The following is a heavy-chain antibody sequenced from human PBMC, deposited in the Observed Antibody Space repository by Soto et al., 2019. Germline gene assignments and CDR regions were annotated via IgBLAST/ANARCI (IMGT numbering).Heavy chain of an antibody. J-gene: IGHJ4*02. CDR1: GYTFTSYY. CDR2: INPSGGST. Sequence: ASVKVSCKASGYTFTSYYLHWVRQAPGQGLEWMGIINPSGGSTSYAQKFQGRVTMARDTSTSTVYMELSSLRSEDTAVYYCARAMTTVSFDYWGQGTLVTVSS. CDR3: ARAMTTVSFDY. V-gene: IGHV1-46*03. D-gene: IGHD4-4*01.